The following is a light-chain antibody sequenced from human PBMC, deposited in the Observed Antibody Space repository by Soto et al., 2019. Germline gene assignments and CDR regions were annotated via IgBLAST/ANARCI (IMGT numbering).Light chain of an antibody. J-gene: IGLJ1*01. Sequence: QSVLTQPPSVSAAPGQKVTISCSGSSSNIGNNYVSWYQQLPGTATKLLIYDNNKRPSGIPDRFSGSKSGTSATLGITGHLGGDEADDYCGTWDSSLSAGVFGTGTKLTVL. CDR1: SSNIGNNY. CDR2: DNN. CDR3: GTWDSSLSAGV. V-gene: IGLV1-51*01.